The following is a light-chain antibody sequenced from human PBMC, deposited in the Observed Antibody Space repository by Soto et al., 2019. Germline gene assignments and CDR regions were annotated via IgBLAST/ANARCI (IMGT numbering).Light chain of an antibody. CDR3: QQYKSSST. CDR2: DAS. Sequence: DIQMSQSPSTLSASVRDRVTITCRASQSISSWLAWYQQKPGRAPKLLIYDASRLESGVPSRFSGSGSGTGFTLTISSLQPDDFATYYCQQYKSSSTFGRGTKVDIK. J-gene: IGKJ1*01. V-gene: IGKV1-5*01. CDR1: QSISSW.